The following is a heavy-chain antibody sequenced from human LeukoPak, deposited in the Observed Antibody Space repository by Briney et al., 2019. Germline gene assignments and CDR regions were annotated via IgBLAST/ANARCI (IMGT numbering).Heavy chain of an antibody. J-gene: IGHJ6*03. D-gene: IGHD6-13*01. CDR3: ARDLSDLAAAFQDYYYYMDV. CDR2: ISSSSSYI. Sequence: GGSLRLSCAASGFTFSSYSMNWVRQAPGKGLEWVSSISSSSSYIYYADSVKGRFTISRDNAKNSLYLQMNSLRAEDTAVYYCARDLSDLAAAFQDYYYYMDVWGKGTTVTVSS. CDR1: GFTFSSYS. V-gene: IGHV3-21*01.